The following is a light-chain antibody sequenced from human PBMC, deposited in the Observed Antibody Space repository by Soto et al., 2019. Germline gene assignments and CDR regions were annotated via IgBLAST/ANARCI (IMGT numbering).Light chain of an antibody. J-gene: IGKJ2*01. CDR3: HQYDNAPQT. V-gene: IGKV3-11*01. CDR2: DAS. Sequence: DIVLTQSPATLSLSPGDRVTLSCRASQTVGRYLSWYQHSPGQGPRLLVYDASNRATGVPARFSGSGSETDFTLTISSLEPEDFAVYYCHQYDNAPQTYGQGTKVEIK. CDR1: QTVGRY.